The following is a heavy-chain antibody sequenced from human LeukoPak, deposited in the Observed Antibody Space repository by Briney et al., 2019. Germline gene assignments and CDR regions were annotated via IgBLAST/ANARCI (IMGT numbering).Heavy chain of an antibody. CDR1: GFTFSSYA. CDR2: MSGSDGST. Sequence: GGSLRLSCAASGFTFSSYAMTWVRQAPDKGLEWVSAMSGSDGSTYYADSVKGRFTISRDNSKNTLYLQMISLRAADTAVYYCARDLLYCSCTSCYTYYYYYYGMDVWGQGTTVTVSS. J-gene: IGHJ6*02. V-gene: IGHV3-23*01. D-gene: IGHD2-2*02. CDR3: ARDLLYCSCTSCYTYYYYYYGMDV.